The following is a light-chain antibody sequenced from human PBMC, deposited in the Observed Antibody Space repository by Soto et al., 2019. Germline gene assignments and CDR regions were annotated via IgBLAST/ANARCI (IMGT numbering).Light chain of an antibody. Sequence: DIQMTQSPSTLSGSVGDRVTITCRASQTMSSWLAWYQQKPGKAPKLLIYKASTLKSGVPSRFSGSGSGTEFTLTISCLQPDDFVTYYCQHYSSYSEAFGQGTKVELK. J-gene: IGKJ1*01. CDR2: KAS. CDR3: QHYSSYSEA. V-gene: IGKV1-5*03. CDR1: QTMSSW.